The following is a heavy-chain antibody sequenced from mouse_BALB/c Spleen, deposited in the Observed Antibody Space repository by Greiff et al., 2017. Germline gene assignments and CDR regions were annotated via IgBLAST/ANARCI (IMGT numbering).Heavy chain of an antibody. V-gene: IGHV1-63*02. CDR1: GYTFTNYW. Sequence: QVHVKQSGAELVRPGTSVKMSCKAAGYTFTNYWIGWVKQRPGHGLEWIGDIYPGGGYTNYNEKFKGKATLTADTSSSTAYMQLSSLTSEDSAIYYCARKREYDYEAWFAYWGQGTLVTVSA. CDR2: IYPGGGYT. CDR3: ARKREYDYEAWFAY. D-gene: IGHD2-4*01. J-gene: IGHJ3*01.